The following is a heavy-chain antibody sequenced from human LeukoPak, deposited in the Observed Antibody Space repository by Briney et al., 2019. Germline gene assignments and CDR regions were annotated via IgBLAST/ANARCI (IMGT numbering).Heavy chain of an antibody. D-gene: IGHD3-10*01. CDR2: THYRSTWYN. J-gene: IGHJ3*02. CDR3: SRVHKAFDGARDAFDI. CDR1: GDSVSSKSAA. Sequence: SQTLSLTCAISGDSVSSKSAAWNWIRQSPSRGLEWLGRTHYRSTWYNDYAVSVKSRITIIPDTSKNQFSLQLNSVPPEDTAVYYCSRVHKAFDGARDAFDIWGQGTVVTVSP. V-gene: IGHV6-1*01.